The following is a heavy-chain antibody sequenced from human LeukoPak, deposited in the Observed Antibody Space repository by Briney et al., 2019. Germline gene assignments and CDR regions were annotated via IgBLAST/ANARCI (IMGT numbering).Heavy chain of an antibody. D-gene: IGHD4-17*01. CDR3: ARDGPDYGDYAAFDI. Sequence: GASVKVSCKASGYTFTSYYMHWVRQVPGQGLEWMGIINPSGGSTSYAQKFQGRVTMTRDTSTSTVYMELSSLRSEDTAVYYCARDGPDYGDYAAFDIWGQGTVVTVSS. J-gene: IGHJ3*02. CDR1: GYTFTSYY. CDR2: INPSGGST. V-gene: IGHV1-46*01.